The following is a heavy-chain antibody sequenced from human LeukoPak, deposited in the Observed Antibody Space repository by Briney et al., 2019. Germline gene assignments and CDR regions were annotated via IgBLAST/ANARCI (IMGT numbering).Heavy chain of an antibody. Sequence: SETLSLTCIVSGGSIRSSSYYWGWIRQPPGKGLEWIGSIYYSGNTYYNPSLKSRVTISVGTSKNEFSLKLSSVTAADTAVYYCARHTKVGSKPDAFDIWGQGTMVTVSS. CDR1: GGSIRSSSYY. V-gene: IGHV4-39*01. CDR2: IYYSGNT. J-gene: IGHJ3*02. CDR3: ARHTKVGSKPDAFDI. D-gene: IGHD1-26*01.